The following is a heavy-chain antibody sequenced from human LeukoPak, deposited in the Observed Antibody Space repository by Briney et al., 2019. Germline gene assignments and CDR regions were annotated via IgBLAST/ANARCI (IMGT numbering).Heavy chain of an antibody. Sequence: SETLSLTCSVSGGSITSSSYYWGWIRQPPEKGLEWIGSIYYTGGTNYSPSLKSRVTISVDTSKNQFSLKLSSVTAADTAVYYCATRGYSNYRDFDYWGQGTLVTVSS. CDR3: ATRGYSNYRDFDY. CDR1: GGSITSSSYY. D-gene: IGHD4-11*01. CDR2: IYYTGGT. V-gene: IGHV4-39*01. J-gene: IGHJ4*02.